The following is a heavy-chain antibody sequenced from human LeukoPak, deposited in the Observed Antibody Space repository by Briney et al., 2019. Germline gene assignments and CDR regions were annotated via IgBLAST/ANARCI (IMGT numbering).Heavy chain of an antibody. V-gene: IGHV4-4*07. CDR2: IYTSGST. CDR1: GGSISSYY. CDR3: ARRAVPENYFDY. D-gene: IGHD6-19*01. Sequence: SETLSLTCTVSGGSISSYYWSWIRQPAGKGLEWIGRIYTSGSTNYNPSLKSRVTMSVDTSKNQFSLKLSSVTAADAAVYYCARRAVPENYFDYWGQGTLVTVSS. J-gene: IGHJ4*02.